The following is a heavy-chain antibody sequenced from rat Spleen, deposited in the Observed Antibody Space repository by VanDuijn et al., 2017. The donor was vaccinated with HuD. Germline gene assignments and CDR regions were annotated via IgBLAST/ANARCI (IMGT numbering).Heavy chain of an antibody. CDR3: TRNWDY. J-gene: IGHJ2*01. CDR1: GFTFSNYD. V-gene: IGHV5-25*01. CDR2: ITKTDGST. D-gene: IGHD5-1*01. Sequence: EVQLVESDGGLVQPGRSMKLSCAASGFTFSNYDMAWVRQAPTKGLEWVASITKTDGSTYYPDSVRGRFTISRDNAKSTLYLQMNSLRSEDTATYYCTRNWDYWGQGVMVTVSS.